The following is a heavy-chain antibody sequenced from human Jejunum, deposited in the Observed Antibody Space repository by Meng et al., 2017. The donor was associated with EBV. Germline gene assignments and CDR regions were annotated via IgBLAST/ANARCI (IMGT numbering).Heavy chain of an antibody. CDR1: GYTFTNNP. J-gene: IGHJ5*02. CDR2: INPSGGTT. Sequence: QVQLVQSGAELXXXXXSVKGSXXXSGYTFTNNPIHWMRQAPGQGLEWMGIINPSGGTTTYTKRFQDRITMTRDTSTSTVYMDLSSLRPEDTAVYYCARDPCNGGACYNWFDPWGQGTLVTVSS. D-gene: IGHD2-21*02. CDR3: ARDPCNGGACYNWFDP. V-gene: IGHV1-46*01.